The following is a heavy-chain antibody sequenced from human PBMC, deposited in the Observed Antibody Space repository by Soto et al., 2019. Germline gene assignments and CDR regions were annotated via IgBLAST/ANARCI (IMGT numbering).Heavy chain of an antibody. CDR2: ISGYNGNT. CDR3: AREGPAPYYYYGMDV. J-gene: IGHJ6*02. CDR1: GYSFTTYG. V-gene: IGHV1-18*01. Sequence: QVQLVQSGGEVKKPGASVKVSCKTSGYSFTTYGISWVRQAPGQGLEWMGWISGYNGNTHYAQKFQGRVSMTTDKSTSTAYMELRSLRSDDTAVYYCAREGPAPYYYYGMDVWGQGTTVTVSS.